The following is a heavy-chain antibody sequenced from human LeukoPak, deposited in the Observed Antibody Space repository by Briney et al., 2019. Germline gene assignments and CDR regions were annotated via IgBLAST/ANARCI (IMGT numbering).Heavy chain of an antibody. CDR3: ARGIVVVPDNWFDP. Sequence: SVKVSCKASGGTFSSYAISWVRQAPGQGLEWMGGIIPIFGTANYAQKFQGRVTITTDESTSTAYMELSRLRSDDTAVYYCARGIVVVPDNWFDPWGQGTLVTVSS. CDR2: IIPIFGTA. D-gene: IGHD2-2*01. J-gene: IGHJ5*02. CDR1: GGTFSSYA. V-gene: IGHV1-69*05.